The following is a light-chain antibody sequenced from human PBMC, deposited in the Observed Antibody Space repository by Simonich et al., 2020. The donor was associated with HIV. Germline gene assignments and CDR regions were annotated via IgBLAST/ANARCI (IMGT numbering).Light chain of an antibody. CDR3: QQANSFPFT. V-gene: IGKV1-12*01. CDR2: AAS. CDR1: QEISTY. J-gene: IGKJ3*01. Sequence: DIQMTKSPSSLSASVGDRVTITCQATQEISTYLNGYQQKPGKAPKLLIYAASNLEAGVPSRFSGSGSGTDFTLTISSLQPEDSATYYCQQANSFPFTFGPGTKVEIK.